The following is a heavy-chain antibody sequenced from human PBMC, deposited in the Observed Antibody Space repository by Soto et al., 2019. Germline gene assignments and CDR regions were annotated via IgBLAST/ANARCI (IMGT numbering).Heavy chain of an antibody. CDR3: ARQWYCSGGSCPLYYYYYGMDV. J-gene: IGHJ6*02. CDR1: GGSISSSSYY. V-gene: IGHV4-39*01. D-gene: IGHD2-15*01. CDR2: IYYSGST. Sequence: QLQLQESGPGLVKPSETLSLTCTVSGGSISSSSYYWGWIRQPPGKGLEWIGSIYYSGSTYYNPSLKSRVTISVDTSKNQFSLKLSSVTAADTAVYYCARQWYCSGGSCPLYYYYYGMDVWGQGTTVTVSS.